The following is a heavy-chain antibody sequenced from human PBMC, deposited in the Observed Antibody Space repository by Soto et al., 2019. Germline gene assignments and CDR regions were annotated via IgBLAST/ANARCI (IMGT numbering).Heavy chain of an antibody. CDR3: ARGNAPYCSGGSCQMEMGF. D-gene: IGHD2-15*01. J-gene: IGHJ4*02. Sequence: QLHLVQSGAEVKKAGSSVKVSCKASGGTVSSYAITWVRQAPGKGLEWMGVFIPIFVSAHYAPKFQGRITITADESTSTAYMELSGLTSEDTAIYYCARGNAPYCSGGSCQMEMGFWGQGTLVTVSS. CDR1: GGTVSSYA. CDR2: FIPIFVSA. V-gene: IGHV1-69*01.